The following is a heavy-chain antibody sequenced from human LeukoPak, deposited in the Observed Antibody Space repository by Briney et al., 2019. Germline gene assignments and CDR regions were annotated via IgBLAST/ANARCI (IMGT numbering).Heavy chain of an antibody. Sequence: PSETLSLTCTVSGGSISSYYWNWIRQPPGKGLEWIGYIYYSGNTNYNPSLRGRFSISVDTFKNQFSLKLTSVTAADTAMYYCARGGRGNYNAPFDYWGQGTLGTVSS. CDR3: ARGGRGNYNAPFDY. V-gene: IGHV4-59*01. D-gene: IGHD1-26*01. CDR2: IYYSGNT. J-gene: IGHJ4*02. CDR1: GGSISSYY.